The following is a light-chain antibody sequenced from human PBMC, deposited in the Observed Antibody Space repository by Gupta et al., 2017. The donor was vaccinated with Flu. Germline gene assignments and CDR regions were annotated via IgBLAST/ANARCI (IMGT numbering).Light chain of an antibody. J-gene: IGKJ1*01. CDR1: QGISSY. CDR2: AAS. V-gene: IGKV1-8*01. Sequence: AIRMTQSPSSFSASTGNRVTITCRASQGISSYLAWYQQKPGKAPKLLIYAASTVQSGVPSRFSGSGSGTDFTLTISGRQSEDFATYYCQHEDSYPRTFGQGTKVEIK. CDR3: QHEDSYPRT.